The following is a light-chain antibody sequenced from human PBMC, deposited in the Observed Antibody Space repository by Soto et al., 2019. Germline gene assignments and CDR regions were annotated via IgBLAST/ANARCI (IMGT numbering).Light chain of an antibody. V-gene: IGLV2-14*03. Sequence: QSALTQPASVSGSPGQSITISCTGTCSDVGAYNFVSWHQQHPGKAPKLMIYNVYDRPSGISYRFSGSKSGNTASLTISGLEGEDEADYYCSAYTVSRTYVFGNGTKVTVL. CDR3: SAYTVSRTYV. J-gene: IGLJ1*01. CDR1: CSDVGAYNF. CDR2: NVY.